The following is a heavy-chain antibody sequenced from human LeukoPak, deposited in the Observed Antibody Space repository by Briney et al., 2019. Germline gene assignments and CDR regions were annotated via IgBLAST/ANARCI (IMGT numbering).Heavy chain of an antibody. CDR1: GFTFSIYA. Sequence: GGSLRLSCAASGFTFSIYAMSGVRQAPGKGLEWVSSISGSGGRTYYADSVKGRFTISRDNPENTLFLQMNSLRAEDTAVYYCARDPYYVSGTYRYFDLWGQGTLVTVSS. J-gene: IGHJ4*02. D-gene: IGHD3-10*01. V-gene: IGHV3-23*01. CDR2: ISGSGGRT. CDR3: ARDPYYVSGTYRYFDL.